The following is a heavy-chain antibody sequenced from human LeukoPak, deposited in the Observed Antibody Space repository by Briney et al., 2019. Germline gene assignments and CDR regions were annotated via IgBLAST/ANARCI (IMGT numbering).Heavy chain of an antibody. D-gene: IGHD3-22*01. Sequence: SETLSLTCTVSGGSISSHYWSWIRQPPGKGLEWIGYIYYSGSTNYNPSLKSRVTISVDTSKNQFSLKLSSVPAADTAVYYCARANYDSSGYADYFDYWGQGTLVTVSS. CDR2: IYYSGST. J-gene: IGHJ4*02. V-gene: IGHV4-59*11. CDR3: ARANYDSSGYADYFDY. CDR1: GGSISSHY.